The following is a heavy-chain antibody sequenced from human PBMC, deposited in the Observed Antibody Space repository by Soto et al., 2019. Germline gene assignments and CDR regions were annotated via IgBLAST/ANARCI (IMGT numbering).Heavy chain of an antibody. CDR3: ARDQGEGYYDFWSGAFKNGMDV. CDR1: GFPFSSYW. Sequence: GGSLRLSCAASGFPFSSYWMSWVRQAPGKGLEWVANIKQDGSEKYYVDSVKGRFTISRDNAKNSLYLQMNSLRAEDTAVYYCARDQGEGYYDFWSGAFKNGMDVWGQGTTVTVSS. CDR2: IKQDGSEK. V-gene: IGHV3-7*05. D-gene: IGHD3-3*01. J-gene: IGHJ6*02.